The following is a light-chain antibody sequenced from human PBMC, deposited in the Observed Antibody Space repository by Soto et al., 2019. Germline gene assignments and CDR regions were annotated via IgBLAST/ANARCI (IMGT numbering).Light chain of an antibody. V-gene: IGLV3-1*01. CDR1: NLGDKY. CDR3: QAWDSSTFYV. CDR2: QDV. J-gene: IGLJ1*01. Sequence: SYELTQAPSVSVSPGQTASITCSGYNLGDKYVSWYQQKAGQSPLLVIFQDVKRPSGIPDRFSGSNSGNTATLTISGTQSIDEADYYCQAWDSSTFYVFGSGTKVTVL.